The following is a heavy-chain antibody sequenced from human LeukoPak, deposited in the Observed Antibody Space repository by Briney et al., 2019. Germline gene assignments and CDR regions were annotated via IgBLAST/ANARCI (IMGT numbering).Heavy chain of an antibody. Sequence: ASVKVSCKASGYTFTSYDINWVRQATGQGLEWMGWMNPNSGNTGYAQKFQGRVTITRNTSISTAYMELSSLRSEDTAVYYCARGPAWGYSSPYYFDYWGQGTLVTVSS. CDR3: ARGPAWGYSSPYYFDY. V-gene: IGHV1-8*03. CDR1: GYTFTSYD. D-gene: IGHD5-18*01. J-gene: IGHJ4*02. CDR2: MNPNSGNT.